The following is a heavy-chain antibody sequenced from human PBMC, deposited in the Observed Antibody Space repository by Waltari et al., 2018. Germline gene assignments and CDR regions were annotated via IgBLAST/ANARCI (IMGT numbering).Heavy chain of an antibody. V-gene: IGHV4-39*01. D-gene: IGHD4-17*01. CDR2: IYYSGST. CDR3: ASWLPTVTSRECFDY. J-gene: IGHJ4*02. CDR1: GGSISSSSYY. Sequence: QLQLQESGPGLVKPSETLSLTCTVSGGSISSSSYYWGWIRQPPGKGLEWIGSIYYSGSTYYNPSLKSRVTISVDTSKNQFSLKLSSVTAADTAVYYCASWLPTVTSRECFDYWGQGTLVTVSS.